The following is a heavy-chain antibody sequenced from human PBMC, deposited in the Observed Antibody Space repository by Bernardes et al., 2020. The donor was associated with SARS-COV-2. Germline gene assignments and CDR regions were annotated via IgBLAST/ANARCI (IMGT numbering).Heavy chain of an antibody. V-gene: IGHV3-48*02. CDR2: IRSSSSNV. Sequence: GGSLRLSCSASGFTFNSYNMNWVRQAPGKGLEWISHIRSSSSNVYYADSVKGRFTISRDNAKNSLYLQMNSLRDEDTAVYYCARGGMTTGAACDVWGQGTLVTVAS. D-gene: IGHD1-26*01. CDR1: GFTFNSYN. CDR3: ARGGMTTGAACDV. J-gene: IGHJ4*02.